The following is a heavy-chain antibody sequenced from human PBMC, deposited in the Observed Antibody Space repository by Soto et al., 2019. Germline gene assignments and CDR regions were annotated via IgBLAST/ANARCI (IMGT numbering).Heavy chain of an antibody. Sequence: QVQLQESGPRLVKPSQTLSLTCTVSGRSVTSGGYYWTWIRQHPGRGLEWIGYIYHIGRPSYNPSLESRDTISLDTSKNQFSLNLTAVTAADTAIYYCVRDRALDSSGHWFDTWGQGILVTVSS. CDR1: GRSVTSGGYY. J-gene: IGHJ5*02. CDR2: IYHIGRP. D-gene: IGHD6-19*01. V-gene: IGHV4-31*03. CDR3: VRDRALDSSGHWFDT.